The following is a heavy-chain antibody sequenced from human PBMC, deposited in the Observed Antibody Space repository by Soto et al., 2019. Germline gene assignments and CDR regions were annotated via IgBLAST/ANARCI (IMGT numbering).Heavy chain of an antibody. V-gene: IGHV1-8*01. CDR2: MNPNSGNT. CDR1: GSTCTSYD. CDR3: ASEKTSYGMDV. Sequence: QVQLVQSGAEVKKPGASVKVSCKASGSTCTSYDINWVRQATGQGLEWMGWMNPNSGNTGYAQKCQGRVTMTRNTSISTAYMELSSLRSEDTAVYYCASEKTSYGMDVWGQGTTVTVSS. J-gene: IGHJ6*02.